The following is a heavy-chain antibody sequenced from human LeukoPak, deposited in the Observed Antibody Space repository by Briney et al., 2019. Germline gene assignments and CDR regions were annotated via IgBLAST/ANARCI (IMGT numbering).Heavy chain of an antibody. V-gene: IGHV3-7*04. CDR2: IKQDGSEK. J-gene: IGHJ4*02. D-gene: IGHD2-8*01. Sequence: GGSLRLSCAASGFTFSSYRMSWVRQAPGKGLEWVANIKQDGSEKYYVDSVKGRFTISRDNAKNSLYLQMNSLRAEDTAVYYCARDVLGGFDYWGQGTLVTVSS. CDR1: GFTFSSYR. CDR3: ARDVLGGFDY.